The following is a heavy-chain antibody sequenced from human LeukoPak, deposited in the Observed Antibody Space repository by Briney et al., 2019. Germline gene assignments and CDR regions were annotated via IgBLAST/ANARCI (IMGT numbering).Heavy chain of an antibody. CDR2: IYSGGGT. Sequence: GGSLILSCVASGLSVSSTYMTWVRQAPGKGLEWVSVIYSGGGTNYADSLKGRFSISRDNSKNTLYLQMKSLRAEDTAVYYCVGEGTYWGQGTLVTVSS. V-gene: IGHV3-53*01. CDR1: GLSVSSTY. J-gene: IGHJ4*02. D-gene: IGHD1-1*01. CDR3: VGEGTY.